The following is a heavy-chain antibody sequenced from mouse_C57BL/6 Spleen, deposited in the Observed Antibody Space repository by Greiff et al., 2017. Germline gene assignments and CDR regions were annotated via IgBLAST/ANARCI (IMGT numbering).Heavy chain of an antibody. CDR2: ISDGGSYT. D-gene: IGHD2-3*01. CDR1: GFTFSSYA. CDR3: ASDGGGNWYFDD. J-gene: IGHJ1*03. Sequence: EVKVVESGGGLVKPGGSLKLSCAASGFTFSSYAMSWVRQTPEKRLEWVATISDGGSYTYYPDNVKGRVTISRDNAKNNLYLQMSHLKSEDTAMYYCASDGGGNWYFDDWGTGTTVTVSS. V-gene: IGHV5-4*03.